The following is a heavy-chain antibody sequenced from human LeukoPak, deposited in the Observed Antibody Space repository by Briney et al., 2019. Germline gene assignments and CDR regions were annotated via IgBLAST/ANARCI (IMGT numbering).Heavy chain of an antibody. CDR3: AREVSGYCSGGRCENWFDT. J-gene: IGHJ5*02. V-gene: IGHV4-59*01. CDR2: IYSSGNT. Sequence: PSETLSLTCIVSGGSINGYYWSWIRQSPGKGLEWIGYIYSSGNTKYNPSLKSRVTISVDTSKNQFSLKLSSVTAADTALYYCAREVSGYCSGGRCENWFDTWGQGTLVTVSS. CDR1: GGSINGYY. D-gene: IGHD2-15*01.